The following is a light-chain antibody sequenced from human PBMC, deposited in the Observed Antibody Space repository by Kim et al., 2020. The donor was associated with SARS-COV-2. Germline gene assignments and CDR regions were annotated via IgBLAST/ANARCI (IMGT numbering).Light chain of an antibody. CDR2: NDS. Sequence: VSPGQTVSITCSGDRLGDKYASWYQQKPGQSPVLVIYNDSRRPSGIPERFSGSNSGNTATLTISGTQAIDEADYYCQAWDNNNGVFGGGTQLTVL. CDR3: QAWDNNNGV. V-gene: IGLV3-1*01. J-gene: IGLJ3*02. CDR1: RLGDKY.